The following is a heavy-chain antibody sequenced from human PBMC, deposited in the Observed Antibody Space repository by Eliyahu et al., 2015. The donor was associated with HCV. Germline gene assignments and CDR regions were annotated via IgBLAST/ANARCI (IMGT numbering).Heavy chain of an antibody. CDR3: ARDRVVTMGNYNYYYGMDV. V-gene: IGHV4-31*03. D-gene: IGHD5-12*01. J-gene: IGHJ6*02. Sequence: QVQLQESGPGLVKPSQTLSLTCTVSGGSISSGGYYWSWIRQHPGKGLEWIGNIYYSGSSYYNPSLKSRVTISVDTSKNLFSLNLTSVTAADTAVYYCARDRVVTMGNYNYYYGMDVWGQGTTVTVSS. CDR1: GGSISSGGYY. CDR2: IYYSGSS.